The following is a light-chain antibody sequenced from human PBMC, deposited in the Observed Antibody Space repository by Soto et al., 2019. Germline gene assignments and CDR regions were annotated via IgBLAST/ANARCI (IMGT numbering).Light chain of an antibody. CDR1: SSDVGGYNY. J-gene: IGLJ1*01. CDR2: EVS. Sequence: QSVLTQPPSASGSPGQSVTISCTGTSSDVGGYNYVSWYQQHPGKAPKLMIYEVSKRPSGVPDRFSGSKSGNTASLTVSGLQAEDEADYYCAAWDDSLNGVVFGTGTKVTVL. CDR3: AAWDDSLNGVV. V-gene: IGLV2-8*01.